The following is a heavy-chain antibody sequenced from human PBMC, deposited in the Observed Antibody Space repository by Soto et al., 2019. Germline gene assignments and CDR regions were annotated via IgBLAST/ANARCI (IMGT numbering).Heavy chain of an antibody. CDR3: AKDLKCFI. CDR1: GVTFSRYA. CDR2: ISGSGGST. Sequence: GGSLTLSCASAGVTFSRYAMGWVRQAPGKGLEWVAAISGSGGSTYYADSVKGRFTISRDNSKNTLYLQMNSLRAEDTAVYYCAKDLKCFIWGQGTMVTVSS. V-gene: IGHV3-23*01. J-gene: IGHJ3*02. D-gene: IGHD3-16*01.